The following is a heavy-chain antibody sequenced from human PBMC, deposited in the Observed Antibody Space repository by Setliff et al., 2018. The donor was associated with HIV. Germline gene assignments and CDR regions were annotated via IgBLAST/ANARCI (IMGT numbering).Heavy chain of an antibody. CDR3: VRNGNYYYYMDV. J-gene: IGHJ6*03. V-gene: IGHV3-66*02. Sequence: GGSLRLSCAASGFTVYSYYMSWVRQAPGKGLEWVSGICSDGNTYYADSVKGRFTVSRDNSTNTLHLQMNSLRGEDTAVYYCVRNGNYYYYMDVWGKGTTVTVSS. CDR2: ICSDGNT. CDR1: GFTVYSYY.